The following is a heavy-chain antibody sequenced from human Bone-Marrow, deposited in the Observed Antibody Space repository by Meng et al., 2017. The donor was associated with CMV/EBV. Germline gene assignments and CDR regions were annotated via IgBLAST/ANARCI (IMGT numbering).Heavy chain of an antibody. Sequence: GESLKISCAASGFTFDDYGMSWVRQAPGKGLEWVAGINWNGGSTGYADSAKGRFTLSRDNSKNTLDLQMNSLRAEDTAVYYCARVYHQILDRHAFDIWGQGTMVTVSS. D-gene: IGHD2-2*01. CDR3: ARVYHQILDRHAFDI. CDR1: GFTFDDYG. CDR2: INWNGGST. J-gene: IGHJ3*02. V-gene: IGHV3-20*04.